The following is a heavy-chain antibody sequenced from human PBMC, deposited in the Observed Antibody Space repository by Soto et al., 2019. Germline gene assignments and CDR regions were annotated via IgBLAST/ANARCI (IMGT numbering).Heavy chain of an antibody. J-gene: IGHJ4*02. Sequence: EVQLVESGGGLVQPGGYLKLSCAASGFTFSGSSVHWVRQASGKGLEWVGRIRNKANSYSTAYAASVRGRFTISRDDSKNTAFLQMYSLNTEDTAVYYCISHSPEDMIRTWGQGTLVTVSS. D-gene: IGHD2-15*01. CDR3: ISHSPEDMIRT. CDR2: IRNKANSYST. CDR1: GFTFSGSS. V-gene: IGHV3-73*02.